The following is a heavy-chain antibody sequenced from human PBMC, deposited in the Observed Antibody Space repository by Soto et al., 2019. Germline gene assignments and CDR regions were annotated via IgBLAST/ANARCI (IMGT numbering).Heavy chain of an antibody. CDR3: VRDVGIHDAFDI. J-gene: IGHJ3*02. Sequence: QVRLHESGPGLVKPSETLSLTCTFSTDPFNVCYWSWIRQPPGKGLEWLGSIYHTGNTTYNPSLASRVSISVDTSKIQFSLSLSSVTAAYTAVYYWVRDVGIHDAFDIWGPGTLVTVSS. CDR1: TDPFNVCY. D-gene: IGHD5-18*01. V-gene: IGHV4-59*13. CDR2: IYHTGNT.